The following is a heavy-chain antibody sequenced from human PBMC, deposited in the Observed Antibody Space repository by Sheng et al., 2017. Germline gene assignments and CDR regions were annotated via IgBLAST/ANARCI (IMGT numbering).Heavy chain of an antibody. Sequence: QLQLQEAGPGLVKPSETLSLTCTVSGGSISDSDYYWGWIRQSPGKGLEWIGTIYYSGTTYYNPSLKSRVTISVDTSKNQFSLKLTSVTATDTAVYYCARRRSALDYVDYWGPG. CDR3: ARRRSALDYVDY. CDR2: IYYSGTT. CDR1: GGSISDSDYY. D-gene: IGHD3-10*02. V-gene: IGHV4-39*01. J-gene: IGHJ4*03.